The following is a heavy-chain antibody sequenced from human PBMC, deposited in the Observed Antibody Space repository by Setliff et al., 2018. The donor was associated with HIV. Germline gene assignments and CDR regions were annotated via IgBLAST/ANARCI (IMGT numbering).Heavy chain of an antibody. CDR1: GYTFSNYD. D-gene: IGHD2-15*01. CDR3: ARDWAATVGGWFDP. CDR2: INPSGGSP. Sequence: ASVKVSCKASGYTFSNYDINWVRQAPGQGLEWMGIINPSGGSPSYAQKFQGRVTMTRDTSTSTVYMELSSLRSEDTAVYYCARDWAATVGGWFDPWGQGTPVTVSS. J-gene: IGHJ5*02. V-gene: IGHV1-46*01.